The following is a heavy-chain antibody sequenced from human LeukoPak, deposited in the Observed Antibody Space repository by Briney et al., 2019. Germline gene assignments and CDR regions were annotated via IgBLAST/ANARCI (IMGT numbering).Heavy chain of an antibody. J-gene: IGHJ3*02. Sequence: GGSLRLSCAAPGFTFSSYAMHWVRQAPGKGLEWVAVISYDGSNKYYADSVKGRFTISRDNSKNTLYLQMNSLRAGDTAVYYCASALTDAFDIWGQGTMVTVSS. D-gene: IGHD3-9*01. CDR2: ISYDGSNK. V-gene: IGHV3-30-3*01. CDR1: GFTFSSYA. CDR3: ASALTDAFDI.